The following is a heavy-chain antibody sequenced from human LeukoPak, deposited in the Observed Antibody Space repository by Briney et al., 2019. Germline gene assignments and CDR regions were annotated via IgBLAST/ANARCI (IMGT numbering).Heavy chain of an antibody. J-gene: IGHJ4*02. V-gene: IGHV1-18*01. Sequence: ASVTVSCKASGYTFTSYGISWVRQAPGQGLEWMGWISAYNGNTNYAQKLQGRVTMTTDTSTSTAYMELRSLRSEDTAVYYCARDLVSSSWLDYWGQGTLVTVSS. CDR2: ISAYNGNT. CDR1: GYTFTSYG. D-gene: IGHD6-13*01. CDR3: ARDLVSSSWLDY.